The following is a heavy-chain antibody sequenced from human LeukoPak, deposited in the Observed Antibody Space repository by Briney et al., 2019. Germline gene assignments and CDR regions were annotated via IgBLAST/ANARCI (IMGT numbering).Heavy chain of an antibody. Sequence: PGGSLRLSCATSGFTFGYYEMNWVRQAPGKGLEWVAVISSDGSNKYYADSVKGRFTFSRDNSKNTPYLQMTSLRAEDTAVYYCARVNFAAAAMDVWGKGTTVTVSS. V-gene: IGHV3-30*04. D-gene: IGHD6-13*01. CDR3: ARVNFAAAAMDV. J-gene: IGHJ6*04. CDR1: GFTFGYYE. CDR2: ISSDGSNK.